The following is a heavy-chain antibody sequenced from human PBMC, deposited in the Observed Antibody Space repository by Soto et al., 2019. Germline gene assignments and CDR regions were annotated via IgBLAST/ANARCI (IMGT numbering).Heavy chain of an antibody. D-gene: IGHD3-16*01. CDR1: RGSISSGGSS. V-gene: IGHV4-30-2*01. CDR3: ASLKQGGGFDY. J-gene: IGHJ4*02. Sequence: QLQLQESGSGLVKPSQTLSLTCAVSRGSISSGGSSWSWIRQPPGKGLECIGYNYHSGSTYYNPSLKGRVAVPEDRSKNHFPLKLSSVTAGDTAGYYLASLKQGGGFDYWGQGTLVTVSS. CDR2: NYHSGST.